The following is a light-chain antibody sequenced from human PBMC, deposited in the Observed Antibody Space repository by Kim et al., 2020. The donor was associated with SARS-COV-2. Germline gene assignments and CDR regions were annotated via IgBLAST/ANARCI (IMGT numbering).Light chain of an antibody. V-gene: IGKV1-17*01. CDR2: AAS. J-gene: IGKJ1*01. CDR3: LQHNSYPLT. CDR1: QGIRNV. Sequence: DIQMTQSPSSLSASVGDRVTITCRAGQGIRNVLGWYQQKPGKAPKRLIYAASSLQSGVPSRFSGSGSGTEFTLTISSLQPEELTSYYSLQHNSYPLTFCQGTTVYSK.